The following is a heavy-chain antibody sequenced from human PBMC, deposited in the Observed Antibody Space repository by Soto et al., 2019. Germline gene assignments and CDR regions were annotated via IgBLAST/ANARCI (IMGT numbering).Heavy chain of an antibody. CDR1: GFTFSSYG. CDR2: ISYDGSNK. D-gene: IGHD6-19*01. J-gene: IGHJ4*02. V-gene: IGHV3-30*03. Sequence: PGGSLRLSCAASGFTFSSYGMHWVRQAPGKGLEWVAVISYDGSNKYYADSVKGRFTISRDNAKNSLYLQMNSLRAEDTAVYYCARERVAVALGDFDYWGQGTLVTVSS. CDR3: ARERVAVALGDFDY.